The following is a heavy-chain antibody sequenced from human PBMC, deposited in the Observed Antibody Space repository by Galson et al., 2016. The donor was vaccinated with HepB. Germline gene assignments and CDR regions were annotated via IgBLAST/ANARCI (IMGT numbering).Heavy chain of an antibody. V-gene: IGHV3-7*01. CDR1: GFTFSSYW. J-gene: IGHJ3*02. Sequence: SLRLSCAASGFTFSSYWMNWVRQAPGKGLEWVANIQQDGSEKYYVDSVKGRFTISRDNSKNTWYLQMNSLRAEDTAVYYCARDGYYGYYPLDAFDIWGQGTMVTVSS. D-gene: IGHD3-10*01. CDR3: ARDGYYGYYPLDAFDI. CDR2: IQQDGSEK.